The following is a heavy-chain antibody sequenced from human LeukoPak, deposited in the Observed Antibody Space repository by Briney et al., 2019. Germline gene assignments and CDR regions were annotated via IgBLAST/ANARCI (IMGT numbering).Heavy chain of an antibody. CDR3: TRVSLVAASVFFDY. CDR1: GFTFGDYA. Sequence: GGSLRLSCTASGFTFGDYAMSWVCQAPGKGLEWVSFIRSKAYGGTTEYAASVKGRFTISRDDSKSIAYLQMNSLKTEDTAVYYCTRVSLVAASVFFDYWGQGTLVTVSS. V-gene: IGHV3-49*04. D-gene: IGHD2-15*01. CDR2: IRSKAYGGTT. J-gene: IGHJ4*02.